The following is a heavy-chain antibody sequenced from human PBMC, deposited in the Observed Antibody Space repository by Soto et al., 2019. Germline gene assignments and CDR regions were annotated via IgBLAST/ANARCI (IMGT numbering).Heavy chain of an antibody. CDR2: IHSSGST. D-gene: IGHD3-3*01. Sequence: TLSLTCTVSGASIKSGDHYWTWISQSPGKGLEWIAFIHSSGSTDYNPSLRSRVTISVDRSTTRFSLRLTSVTAADTAVYYCARGGIYDFWSGLFDWGQGALVPVSS. V-gene: IGHV4-30-4*01. CDR3: ARGGIYDFWSGLFD. J-gene: IGHJ4*02. CDR1: GASIKSGDHY.